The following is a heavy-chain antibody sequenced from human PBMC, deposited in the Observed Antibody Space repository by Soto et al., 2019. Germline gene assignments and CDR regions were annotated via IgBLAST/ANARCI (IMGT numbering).Heavy chain of an antibody. V-gene: IGHV3-23*01. J-gene: IGHJ4*02. D-gene: IGHD6-13*01. CDR1: GFTFSSYA. CDR2: ISGSGRST. CDR3: SKEAAGXXXXXXXXXXX. Sequence: GGSLRLSCAASGFTFSSYALSWVRQAPGKGLEWVSGISGSGRSTYYADSVKGRFTISRDISKSTLSLHMNSLGADDTAIYYCSKEAAGXXXXXXXXXXXWGXXXLVTXXS.